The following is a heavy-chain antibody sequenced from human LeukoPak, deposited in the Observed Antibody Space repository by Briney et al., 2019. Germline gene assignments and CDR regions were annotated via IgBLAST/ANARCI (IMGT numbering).Heavy chain of an antibody. CDR1: GGSISSYY. V-gene: IGHV4-59*01. Sequence: PSETLSLTCTVSGGSISSYYWSWIRQPPGKGLEWIGYIYYSGSTNYNPSLKSRVTISVDTSKNQFSLKLSSVTAADTAVYYCARGEWELLRAFDYWGQGTTVTVSS. CDR2: IYYSGST. CDR3: ARGEWELLRAFDY. J-gene: IGHJ4*03. D-gene: IGHD1-26*01.